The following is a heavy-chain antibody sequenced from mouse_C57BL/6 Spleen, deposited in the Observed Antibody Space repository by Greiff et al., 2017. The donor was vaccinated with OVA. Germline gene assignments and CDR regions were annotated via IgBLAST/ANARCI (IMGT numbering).Heavy chain of an antibody. Sequence: EVMLVESGGGLVKPGGSLKLSCAASGFTFSSYAMSWVRQTPEKRLEWVATISDGGSYTYYPDNVKGRFTISRDNAKNNLYLQMSHLKSEDTAMYYCARDYYDYLYYFDYWGKGTTLTVSS. D-gene: IGHD2-4*01. CDR2: ISDGGSYT. CDR1: GFTFSSYA. J-gene: IGHJ2*01. V-gene: IGHV5-4*01. CDR3: ARDYYDYLYYFDY.